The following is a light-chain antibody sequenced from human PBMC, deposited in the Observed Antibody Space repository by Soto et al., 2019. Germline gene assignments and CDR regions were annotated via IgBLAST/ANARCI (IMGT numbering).Light chain of an antibody. CDR2: GVY. CDR3: QQYDTSPRT. V-gene: IGKV3-20*01. J-gene: IGKJ1*01. CDR1: QSVNSK. Sequence: EIVLTQSPGTLSLSPGERATLSCRASQSVNSKIAWYQQKPGQAPRLLISGVYSRAAGIPDRFSGSGSGTDFTLTISRLEPEDFAVYYCQQYDTSPRTFGQGTKVDIK.